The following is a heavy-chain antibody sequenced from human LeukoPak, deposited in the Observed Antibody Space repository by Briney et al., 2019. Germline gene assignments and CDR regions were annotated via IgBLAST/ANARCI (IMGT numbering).Heavy chain of an antibody. V-gene: IGHV3-20*04. CDR3: ARGSGSYSTYFDF. CDR1: GFNFHDYG. Sequence: GGSLTLSCAASGFNFHDYGMTWVRQAPGEGLEWVSGISWNGGSTTYVDSVKGRFTISRDNANNSLNPQMNSLRGEDTALYYCARGSGSYSTYFDFWGQGTLVTVSS. CDR2: ISWNGGST. J-gene: IGHJ4*02. D-gene: IGHD1-26*01.